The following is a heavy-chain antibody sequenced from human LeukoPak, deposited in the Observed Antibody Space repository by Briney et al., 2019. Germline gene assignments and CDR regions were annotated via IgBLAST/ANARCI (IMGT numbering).Heavy chain of an antibody. CDR3: AREGPYSDPSRSRFDY. CDR2: INPSGGRT. J-gene: IGHJ4*02. D-gene: IGHD3-16*01. CDR1: GYTFTHYY. V-gene: IGHV1-46*01. Sequence: ASVKVSCKASGYTFTHYYIHWVRQAPGQGLKWTGIINPSGGRTSYAQKFQGRVTMTRDTSTSTVYMELSSLRSEDTAVYYCAREGPYSDPSRSRFDYWGQGTLVTVSS.